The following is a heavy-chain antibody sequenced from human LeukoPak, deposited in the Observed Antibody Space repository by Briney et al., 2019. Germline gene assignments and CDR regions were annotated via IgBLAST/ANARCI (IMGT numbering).Heavy chain of an antibody. CDR2: INHSGST. D-gene: IGHD3-22*01. CDR1: GGSFSGYY. CDR3: ARAQSYYYASSGYSDAFDI. Sequence: SETLSLTCAVYGGSFSGYYWSWIRQPPGKGLEWIGEINHSGSTNYNPSLKSRVTISVDTSKNQFSLKLSSVTAADTAVYYCARAQSYYYASSGYSDAFDIWGQGTMVTVSS. J-gene: IGHJ3*02. V-gene: IGHV4-34*01.